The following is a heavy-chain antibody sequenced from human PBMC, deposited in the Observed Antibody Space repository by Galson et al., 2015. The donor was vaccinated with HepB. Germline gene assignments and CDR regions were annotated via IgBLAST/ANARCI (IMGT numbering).Heavy chain of an antibody. V-gene: IGHV3-30*03. Sequence: SLRLSCAASGFTFSSYAIHWVRQAPGKGLEWVAVISYDGSNKYHAASVKCRFTISRDNFKNMVYLQMNSLRTEDTAVFYCARDTRRVTATQYYYYGMDVWGQGTWVTVSS. D-gene: IGHD3-10*01. CDR1: GFTFSSYA. CDR3: ARDTRRVTATQYYYYGMDV. CDR2: ISYDGSNK. J-gene: IGHJ6*02.